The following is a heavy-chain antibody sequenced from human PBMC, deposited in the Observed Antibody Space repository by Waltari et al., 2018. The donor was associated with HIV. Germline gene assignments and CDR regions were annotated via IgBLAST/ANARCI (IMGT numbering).Heavy chain of an antibody. CDR3: ARDYNWNRWGYFDL. CDR1: GFTFSSYW. D-gene: IGHD1-20*01. J-gene: IGHJ2*01. CDR2: IKQDGSEK. Sequence: AASGFTFSSYWMSWVRQAPGKGLEWVANIKQDGSEKYYVDSVKGRFTISRDNAKNSLYLQMNSLGAEDTAVYYCARDYNWNRWGYFDLWGRGTLVTVSS. V-gene: IGHV3-7*01.